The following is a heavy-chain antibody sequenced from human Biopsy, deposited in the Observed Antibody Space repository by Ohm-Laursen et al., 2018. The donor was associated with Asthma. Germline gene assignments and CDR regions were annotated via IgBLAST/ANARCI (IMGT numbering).Heavy chain of an antibody. D-gene: IGHD5-12*01. V-gene: IGHV3-30*18. J-gene: IGHJ6*02. Sequence: RSLRLSCTAPGFTFSNYGMHWVRQAPGKGLEWVAVISFDGSNKDYADSVKGRFTISRDNSKNTLYLQMNSLRAEDTAVYYCAKDLDIVATTHYYYYNGMDVWGQGTTVTVSS. CDR1: GFTFSNYG. CDR2: ISFDGSNK. CDR3: AKDLDIVATTHYYYYNGMDV.